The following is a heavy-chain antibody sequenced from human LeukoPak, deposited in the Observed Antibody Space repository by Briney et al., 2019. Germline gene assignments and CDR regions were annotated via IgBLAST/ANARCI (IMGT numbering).Heavy chain of an antibody. CDR2: IYLGDDK. V-gene: IGHV2-5*02. CDR3: AHKVYHRFLVED. CDR1: GFSLSTTGVG. J-gene: IGHJ1*01. Sequence: KSGPTLVNPTQTLTLTCSFSGFSLSTTGVGVGWIRQPPGKALEWLALIYLGDDKRFNSALKSRLNITKDTSKNQVVLTKTNMDPVDTATYYCAHKVYHRFLVEDWGQGTLVTVSS. D-gene: IGHD3-3*01.